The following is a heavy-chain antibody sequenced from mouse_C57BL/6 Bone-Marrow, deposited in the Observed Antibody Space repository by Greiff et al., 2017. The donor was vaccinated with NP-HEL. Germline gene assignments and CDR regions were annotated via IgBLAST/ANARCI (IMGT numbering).Heavy chain of an antibody. D-gene: IGHD2-2*01. Sequence: EVQLVESGGGLVKPGGSLKLSCAASGFTFSSYAMPWVRQTPEKRLEWVATISDGGSYTYYPDNVKGRFTISRDNAKNNLYLQMSHLKSEDTAMYYCASAEGLRRGYFDYWGQGTTLTVSS. J-gene: IGHJ2*01. CDR1: GFTFSSYA. V-gene: IGHV5-4*01. CDR2: ISDGGSYT. CDR3: ASAEGLRRGYFDY.